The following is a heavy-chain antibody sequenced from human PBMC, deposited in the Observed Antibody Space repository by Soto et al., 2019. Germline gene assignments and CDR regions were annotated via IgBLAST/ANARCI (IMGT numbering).Heavy chain of an antibody. Sequence: SETLSLTCSVSGGSIRSYYWSWIRQPPGKGLEWIGYIYYSGSTNYNPSLKSRVTISVDTSKNQFSLKLSSVTAADTAVYYCARRYGDGFDFWGQGTMVTVSS. D-gene: IGHD1-20*01. V-gene: IGHV4-59*08. CDR3: ARRYGDGFDF. J-gene: IGHJ3*01. CDR2: IYYSGST. CDR1: GGSIRSYY.